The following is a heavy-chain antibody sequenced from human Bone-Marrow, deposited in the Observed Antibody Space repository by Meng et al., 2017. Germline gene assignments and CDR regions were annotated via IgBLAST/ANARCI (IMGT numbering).Heavy chain of an antibody. Sequence: GESLKISCAASGFTFSNAWMTWVRQAPGKGLEWVSYISSSGSTIYYADSVKGRFTISRDNAKNSLYLQMNSLRAEDTAVYYCARNGISVASDAFDIWGQGTMVTVSS. CDR2: ISSSGSTI. CDR1: GFTFSNAW. J-gene: IGHJ3*02. CDR3: ARNGISVASDAFDI. D-gene: IGHD6-19*01. V-gene: IGHV3-48*04.